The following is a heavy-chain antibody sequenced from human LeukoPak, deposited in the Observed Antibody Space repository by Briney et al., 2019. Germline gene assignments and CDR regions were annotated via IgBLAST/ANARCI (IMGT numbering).Heavy chain of an antibody. CDR1: GFTFSTYA. J-gene: IGHJ4*02. V-gene: IGHV3-30-3*01. D-gene: IGHD2-15*01. CDR3: ARAQIPGRCSGGNCYSGY. CDR2: ISYDGINT. Sequence: GGSLRLSCEASGFTFSTYALNWVRQAPGKGLEWVALISYDGINTYHADSVKGRFTISRDNSKNTLYLQMDSLRSDDTAVYYCARAQIPGRCSGGNCYSGYWGQGTLVTVSS.